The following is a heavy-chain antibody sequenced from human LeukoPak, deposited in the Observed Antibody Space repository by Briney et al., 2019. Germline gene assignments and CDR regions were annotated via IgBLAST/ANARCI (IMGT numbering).Heavy chain of an antibody. CDR2: IGGYGTYI. D-gene: IGHD5-24*01. CDR1: GFTFSAYS. CDR3: ARDPSTRMATYYYYYMDV. J-gene: IGHJ6*03. Sequence: GGSLRLSCAASGFTFSAYSMNWVRQAPGKGLEWVSSIGGYGTYIYYADSVKGRFTISRDNTKNSLYLHMNSLRAEDTAVYYCARDPSTRMATYYYYYMDVWGKGTTVTVSS. V-gene: IGHV3-21*01.